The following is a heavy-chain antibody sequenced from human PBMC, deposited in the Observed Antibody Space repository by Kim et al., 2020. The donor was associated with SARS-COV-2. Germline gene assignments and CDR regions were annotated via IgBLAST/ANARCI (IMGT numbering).Heavy chain of an antibody. CDR2: ISFDGGA. CDR1: GFTVYTNH. CDR3: GRAPPGYGGFDS. J-gene: IGHJ4*02. D-gene: IGHD4-17*01. V-gene: IGHV3-53*05. Sequence: GGSLRLSCAASGFTVYTNHVSWVRQAPGQGLEWVSDISFDGGAYYTDSVEGRFTISSDNAKNTVYLQMDRLRSDDTAVYYCGRAPPGYGGFDSWGQGTLV.